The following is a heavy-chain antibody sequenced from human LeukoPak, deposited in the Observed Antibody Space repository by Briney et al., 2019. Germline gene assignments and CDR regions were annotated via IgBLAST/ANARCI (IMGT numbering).Heavy chain of an antibody. CDR2: INPSGGST. J-gene: IGHJ4*02. V-gene: IGHV1-46*01. CDR3: ARVSGDYSMPFDY. CDR1: GYTFTRYF. Sequence: ASVKVSCKASGYTFTRYFMHWVRQAPGQGLEWMGIINPSGGSTTYAQKFQGRVTMTRDMSPSTVYMELSSLRSEDTTVYYCARVSGDYSMPFDYWGQGTLVTVSS. D-gene: IGHD2/OR15-2a*01.